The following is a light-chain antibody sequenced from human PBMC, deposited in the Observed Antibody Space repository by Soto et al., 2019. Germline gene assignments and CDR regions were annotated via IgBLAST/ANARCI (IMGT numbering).Light chain of an antibody. J-gene: IGLJ3*02. CDR3: QSFDSTSMV. V-gene: IGLV6-57*04. CDR1: SGSIDSNY. CDR2: NDD. Sequence: NFMLTQPHSVSESPGKTVIISSTRSSGSIDSNYVQWFQKRPGSAPTTVIFNDDQRPSGVPARFSGSVDSSSNSASLTISGLRTEDEAEYYCQSFDSTSMVFGGGTKLTVL.